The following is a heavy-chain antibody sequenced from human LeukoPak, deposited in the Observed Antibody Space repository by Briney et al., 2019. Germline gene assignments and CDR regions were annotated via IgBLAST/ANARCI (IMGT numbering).Heavy chain of an antibody. D-gene: IGHD2-8*02. V-gene: IGHV4-39*01. J-gene: IGHJ3*02. CDR2: IYHSGST. Sequence: SETLSLTCTVSGGSISSSSYYWGWIRQPPGKGLEWIGSIYHSGSTYYNPSLKSRVTISVDTSKNQFSLKLSSVTAADTAVYYCAREQFLGYCTGGVCYKGGAFDIWGQGTMVTVSS. CDR1: GGSISSSSYY. CDR3: AREQFLGYCTGGVCYKGGAFDI.